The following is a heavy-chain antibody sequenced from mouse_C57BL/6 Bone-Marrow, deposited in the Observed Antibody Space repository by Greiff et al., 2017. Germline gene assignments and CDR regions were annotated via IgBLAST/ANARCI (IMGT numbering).Heavy chain of an antibody. Sequence: QVQLQQPGAELVRPGTSVKLSCKASGYTFTSYWMHWVKQRPGQGLEWIGVIDPSDSYTNYTQKFKGKATLPVDTSSSTAYMQLSSLTSEDSAVYYCARWLTGTSDWYFDVGGTGTTVTVAS. CDR1: GYTFTSYW. D-gene: IGHD4-1*01. CDR2: IDPSDSYT. J-gene: IGHJ1*03. CDR3: ARWLTGTSDWYFDV. V-gene: IGHV1-59*01.